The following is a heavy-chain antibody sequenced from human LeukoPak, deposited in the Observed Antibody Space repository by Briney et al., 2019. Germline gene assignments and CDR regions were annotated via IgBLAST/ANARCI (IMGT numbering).Heavy chain of an antibody. D-gene: IGHD3-10*02. CDR3: ARHLFGWDWGFDY. CDR1: GGSISSSSHH. V-gene: IGHV4-39*01. CDR2: IYYSGST. Sequence: SETLSLTCTVSGGSISSSSHHWGWIRQPPGKGLEWIGSIYYSGSTYYNPSLKSRVTISVDTSKNQFSLKLSSVTAADTAVYYCARHLFGWDWGFDYWGQGTLVTVSS. J-gene: IGHJ4*02.